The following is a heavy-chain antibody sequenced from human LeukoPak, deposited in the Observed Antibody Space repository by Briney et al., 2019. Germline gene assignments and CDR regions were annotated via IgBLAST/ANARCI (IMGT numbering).Heavy chain of an antibody. CDR1: GFPLNTYS. CDR3: SGSYSDDYAMHV. Sequence: NPGGSLRLSCAASGFPLNTYSMNWVRQARGKGLEWVSSISSGTDYISYADSFKGRFTITRDNAKSSVHLQMSSLRAEDTAVYYCSGSYSDDYAMHVWGQGTTVTVSS. J-gene: IGHJ6*02. V-gene: IGHV3-21*01. CDR2: ISSGTDYI.